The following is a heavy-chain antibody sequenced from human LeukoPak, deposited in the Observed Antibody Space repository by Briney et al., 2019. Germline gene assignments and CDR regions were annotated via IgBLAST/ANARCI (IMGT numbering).Heavy chain of an antibody. CDR3: AKDLSGITMVRGVIIMPDY. J-gene: IGHJ4*02. CDR1: GFTFSSYA. D-gene: IGHD3-10*01. Sequence: PGGSLRLSCAASGFTFSSYAMSWVRQAPGKGLEWVSAISGSGGSTYYADSVKSRFTISRDNSKNTLYLQMNSLRAEDTAVYYCAKDLSGITMVRGVIIMPDYWGQGTLVTVSS. V-gene: IGHV3-23*01. CDR2: ISGSGGST.